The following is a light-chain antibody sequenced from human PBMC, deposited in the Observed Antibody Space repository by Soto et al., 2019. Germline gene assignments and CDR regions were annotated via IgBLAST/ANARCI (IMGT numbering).Light chain of an antibody. J-gene: IGKJ1*01. CDR2: DAS. V-gene: IGKV3-20*01. CDR3: QQYVGSLRT. CDR1: QSVSNNY. Sequence: PGERATLSCRASQSVSNNYLAWYQQKPGQAPRLLIYDASSRATGIPDRFSGSGSGTDFTLTTSRLEPEDFAVYSCQQYVGSLRTFGQGTKVEIK.